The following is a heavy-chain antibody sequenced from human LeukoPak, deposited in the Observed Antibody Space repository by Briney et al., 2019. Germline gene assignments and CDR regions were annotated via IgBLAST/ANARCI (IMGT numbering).Heavy chain of an antibody. D-gene: IGHD1-7*01. Sequence: PGGSLRLSCATSGFTLSSYAMRWVPQARGKGVEWVSAISGSGGSTYYADYVKGRFTISRDNSKNTLYLQMNSLRAEDTAVYYCAKSNNWNYGEFDYWGQGTLVTVSS. CDR2: ISGSGGST. CDR1: GFTLSSYA. V-gene: IGHV3-23*01. J-gene: IGHJ4*02. CDR3: AKSNNWNYGEFDY.